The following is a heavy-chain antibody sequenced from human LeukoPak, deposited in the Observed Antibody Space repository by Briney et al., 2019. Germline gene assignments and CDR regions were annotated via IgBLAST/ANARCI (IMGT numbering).Heavy chain of an antibody. D-gene: IGHD1-26*01. CDR3: ANGTY. V-gene: IGHV3-30-3*01. CDR2: ISYDGSNK. Sequence: GGPLRLSCAASGFTFSSYAMHWVRQAPGKGLEWVAVISYDGSNKYYADSVKGRFTISRDNSKNTLYLQMNSLRAEDTAVYYCANGTYWGQGTLVTVSS. CDR1: GFTFSSYA. J-gene: IGHJ4*02.